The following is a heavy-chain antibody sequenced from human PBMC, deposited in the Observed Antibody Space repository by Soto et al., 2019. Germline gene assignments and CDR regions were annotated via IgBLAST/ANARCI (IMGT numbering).Heavy chain of an antibody. D-gene: IGHD6-6*01. Sequence: PGGSLRLSCAASGFTFSSYGMHWVRQAPGKGLEWVAVIWYDGSNIYYADSVKGRFTISRDNSKNSLYLQMNSLRDEDTAVYYCARPEYSSSSYGMDVWGQGTTVTVSS. CDR3: ARPEYSSSSYGMDV. V-gene: IGHV3-33*01. CDR2: IWYDGSNI. CDR1: GFTFSSYG. J-gene: IGHJ6*02.